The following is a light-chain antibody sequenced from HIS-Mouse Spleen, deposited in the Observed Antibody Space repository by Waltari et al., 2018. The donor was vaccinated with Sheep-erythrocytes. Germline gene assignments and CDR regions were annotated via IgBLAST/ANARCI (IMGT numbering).Light chain of an antibody. CDR3: MQALQTPRT. J-gene: IGKJ1*01. Sequence: DIVMTQFPPSLPVTPGEPASISCRSSQSLLHSNGYNYLDWYLQKPGQSPQLLIYLGSNRASGVPDRFSGSGSGTDFTLKISRVEAEDVGVYYCMQALQTPRTFGQGTKVEIK. CDR1: QSLLHSNGYNY. CDR2: LGS. V-gene: IGKV2-28*01.